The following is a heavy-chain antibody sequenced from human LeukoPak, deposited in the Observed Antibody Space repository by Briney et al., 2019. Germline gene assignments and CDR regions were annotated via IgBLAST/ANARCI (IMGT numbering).Heavy chain of an antibody. Sequence: SQTLSLTCAVSGASISSGAYSWSWIRQPPGKGLEWIGYIYHSGRTFYNPSLKSRVTISLDRSQNQFSLKLSSVTAADTAVYYCARGAGGWLQFASDIWGQGTMVTVSS. CDR2: IYHSGRT. D-gene: IGHD5-24*01. J-gene: IGHJ3*02. CDR3: ARGAGGWLQFASDI. V-gene: IGHV4-30-2*01. CDR1: GASISSGAYS.